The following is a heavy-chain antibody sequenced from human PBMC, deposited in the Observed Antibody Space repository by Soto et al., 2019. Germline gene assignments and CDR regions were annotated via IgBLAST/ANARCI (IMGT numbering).Heavy chain of an antibody. V-gene: IGHV4-39*01. J-gene: IGHJ4*02. D-gene: IGHD1-26*01. CDR3: ARPSGSYLYYFDY. CDR2: IYYSGST. CDR1: GGSISSSSYY. Sequence: SETLSLTCTVSGGSISSSSYYWGWIRQPPGKGLEWIGSIYYSGSTYYNPSLKSRVTVSVDTSKNQFSLKLSSVTAADTAVYYCARPSGSYLYYFDYWGQGTLVTVSS.